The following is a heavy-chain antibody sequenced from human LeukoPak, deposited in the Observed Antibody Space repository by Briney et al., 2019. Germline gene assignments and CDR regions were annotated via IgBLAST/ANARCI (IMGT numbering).Heavy chain of an antibody. CDR3: SRGVEYGDYVGIGF. D-gene: IGHD4-17*01. V-gene: IGHV3-48*04. CDR2: ICKSSSTI. Sequence: AGGPLTLLCGASGFPFSSYGMNWVPNAPGKAVEWVSYICKSSSTIYYADSVKGRFTISRENAKNSLYLQMTSLRVEDTAVYYCSRGVEYGDYVGIGFWGQGTLVTVCS. CDR1: GFPFSSYG. J-gene: IGHJ4*02.